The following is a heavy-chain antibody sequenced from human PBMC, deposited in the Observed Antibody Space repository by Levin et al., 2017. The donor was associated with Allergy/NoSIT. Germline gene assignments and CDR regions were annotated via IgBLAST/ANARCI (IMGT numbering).Heavy chain of an antibody. D-gene: IGHD5-18*01. CDR3: ARVGYYTAQRPLEYFQY. Sequence: VSGPTLVKPTQTLTLTCTFSGFSLTTSGMCVSWIRQSPGKALEWLARIDWDDDTYYATSLKTRLTISKDTSKNQVVLAMTDMDPVDTATYYCARVGYYTAQRPLEYFQYWGQGTLVTVSS. V-gene: IGHV2-70*11. CDR1: GFSLTTSGMC. CDR2: IDWDDDT. J-gene: IGHJ1*01.